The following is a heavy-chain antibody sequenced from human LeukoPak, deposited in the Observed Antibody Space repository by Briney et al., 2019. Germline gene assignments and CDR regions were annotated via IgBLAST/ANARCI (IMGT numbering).Heavy chain of an antibody. D-gene: IGHD1-26*01. Sequence: SGGSLRLSCAASGFTFSNYWMHWVRQAPGEGLVWVSSINSDGSSTSYADSVKGRFTISRDNAKNTLYLQMNSLRAEDTAVYYCARDLSGTYYIDHWGQGTLVTVSS. CDR2: INSDGSST. CDR3: ARDLSGTYYIDH. CDR1: GFTFSNYW. V-gene: IGHV3-74*01. J-gene: IGHJ4*02.